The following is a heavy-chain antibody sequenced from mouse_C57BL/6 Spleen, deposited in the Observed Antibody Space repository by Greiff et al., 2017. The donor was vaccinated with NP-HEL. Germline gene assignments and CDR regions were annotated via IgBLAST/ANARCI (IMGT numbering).Heavy chain of an antibody. V-gene: IGHV1-26*01. J-gene: IGHJ2*01. CDR1: GYTFTDYY. D-gene: IGHD2-4*01. Sequence: VQLQQSGPELVKPGASVKISCKASGYTFTDYYMNWVKQSHGKSLEWIGDINPNNGGTSYNQKFKGKATLTVDKSSSTAYMELRSLTSEDSAVYYCARGPYDYDSYWGQGTTLTVSS. CDR3: ARGPYDYDSY. CDR2: INPNNGGT.